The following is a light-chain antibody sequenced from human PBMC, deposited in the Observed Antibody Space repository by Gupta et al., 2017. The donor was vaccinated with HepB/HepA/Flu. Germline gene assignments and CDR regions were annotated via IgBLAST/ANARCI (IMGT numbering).Light chain of an antibody. Sequence: EIVLTHSPDFQSVTPKEKVTITCRASQSIGSSLHWYQQKPEQSPKLLIKFASQSGSGVPSRFSGSGSGTXFTLTIXSLEAEDAATYYCQQSSSFPLTFGXGTKVEIK. CDR3: QQSSSFPLT. V-gene: IGKV6-21*01. J-gene: IGKJ4*02. CDR1: QSIGSS. CDR2: FAS.